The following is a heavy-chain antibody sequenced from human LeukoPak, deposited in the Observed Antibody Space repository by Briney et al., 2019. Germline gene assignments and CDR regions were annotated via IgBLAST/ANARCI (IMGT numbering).Heavy chain of an antibody. CDR1: GFTVSSNY. CDR3: AKDHYYDSSGPDY. V-gene: IGHV3-66*01. Sequence: GGSLRLSCAASGFTVSSNYMSWVRQAPGKGLEWVSVIYSGGSTYYADSVKGRFTISRDNSKNTLYLQMNSLRAEDTAVYYCAKDHYYDSSGPDYWGQGTLVTVSS. D-gene: IGHD3-22*01. J-gene: IGHJ4*02. CDR2: IYSGGST.